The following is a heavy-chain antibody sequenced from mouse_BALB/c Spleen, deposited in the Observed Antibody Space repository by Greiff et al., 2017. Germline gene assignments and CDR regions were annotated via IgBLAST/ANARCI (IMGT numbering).Heavy chain of an antibody. V-gene: IGHV1-66*01. CDR1: GYSFTSYY. CDR2: IFPGSGNT. Sequence: QVQLQQSGPELVKPGASVKISCKASGYSFTSYYIHWVKQRPGQGLEWIGWIFPGSGNTKYNEKFKGKATLTAATSSSTAYMQLSSLTSEDSAVYFCARFMITTGRWYFDVWGAGTTVTVSS. J-gene: IGHJ1*01. D-gene: IGHD2-4*01. CDR3: ARFMITTGRWYFDV.